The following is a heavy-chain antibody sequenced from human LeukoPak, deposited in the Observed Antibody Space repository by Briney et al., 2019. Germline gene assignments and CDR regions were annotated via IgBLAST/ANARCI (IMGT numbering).Heavy chain of an antibody. Sequence: KPSETLSLTCTVSGDSISSSSYYWGWIRQPPGKGLEWIGSIYHSGSTYYNPSLKSRVTISVDTSKNQFSLKLSSVTAADTAVYYCARYKHIVVVTAPGWFDPWGQGTLVTVSS. V-gene: IGHV4-39*07. D-gene: IGHD2-21*02. J-gene: IGHJ5*02. CDR3: ARYKHIVVVTAPGWFDP. CDR2: IYHSGST. CDR1: GDSISSSSYY.